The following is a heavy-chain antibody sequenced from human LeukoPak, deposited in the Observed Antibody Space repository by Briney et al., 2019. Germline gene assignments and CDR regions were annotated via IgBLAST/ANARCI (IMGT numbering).Heavy chain of an antibody. Sequence: GASVKVSCKASGYTLTNYAMHWVRQAPGQRLEWMGWINAGNGHTKYSQEFQGRVTITRDTSASTAYMELSSLRSEDTAVYYCARAAGDSSGWYVDYYYYYYMDVWGKGTTVTVSS. D-gene: IGHD6-19*01. CDR2: INAGNGHT. V-gene: IGHV1-3*03. CDR3: ARAAGDSSGWYVDYYYYYYMDV. CDR1: GYTLTNYA. J-gene: IGHJ6*03.